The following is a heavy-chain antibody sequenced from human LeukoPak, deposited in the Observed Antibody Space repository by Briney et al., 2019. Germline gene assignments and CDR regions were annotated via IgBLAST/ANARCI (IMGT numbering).Heavy chain of an antibody. CDR3: ARTLAAFDI. V-gene: IGHV4-59*01. CDR2: IYYSGST. Sequence: SEILSLTCTVSGGSISSYYWSWIRQPPGKGLEWIGYIYYSGSTNYNPSLKSRVTISVDTSKNQFSLKLSSVTAADTAVYYCARTLAAFDIWGQGTMVTVSS. J-gene: IGHJ3*02. CDR1: GGSISSYY.